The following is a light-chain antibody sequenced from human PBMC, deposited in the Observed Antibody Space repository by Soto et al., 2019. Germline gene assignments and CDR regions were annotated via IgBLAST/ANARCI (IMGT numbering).Light chain of an antibody. Sequence: VLTQAPLPSPVTLGQPASISCRSSESLLHSDGNTYLSWFHQRPGLPPRLLIWKISNRFSGVPDRFSGSGAGTDFTLEISRVEADDVGVYYCMQATQYRPYTFGQGTNLEI. J-gene: IGKJ2*01. CDR3: MQATQYRPYT. V-gene: IGKV2-24*01. CDR2: KIS. CDR1: ESLLHSDGNTY.